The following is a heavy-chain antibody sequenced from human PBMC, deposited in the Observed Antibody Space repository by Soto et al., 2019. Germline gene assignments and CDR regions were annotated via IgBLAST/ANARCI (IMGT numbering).Heavy chain of an antibody. J-gene: IGHJ6*02. Sequence: ASVKVSCKASGGTFSSYAISWVRQAPGQGLEWMGGIIPIFGTANYAQKFQGRVTITADESTSTAYMELSSLRSEDTAVYYCARVPPHYGGNPDYYYYYGMDVWGQGTTVTVSS. V-gene: IGHV1-69*13. CDR1: GGTFSSYA. CDR2: IIPIFGTA. D-gene: IGHD4-17*01. CDR3: ARVPPHYGGNPDYYYYYGMDV.